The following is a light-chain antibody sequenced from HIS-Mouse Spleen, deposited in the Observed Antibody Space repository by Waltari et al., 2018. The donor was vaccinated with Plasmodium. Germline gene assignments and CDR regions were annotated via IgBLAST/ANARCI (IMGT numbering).Light chain of an antibody. CDR2: QDS. CDR1: KLGDKY. V-gene: IGLV3-1*01. CDR3: QAWDSSTVV. Sequence: SYELTQPPSVSVSPGQTASITRSGNKLGDKYACLYQQKPGQSPVLVIYQDSKRPSGIPERFSGSNSGNTATLTISGTQAMDEADYYCQAWDSSTVVFGGGTKLTVL. J-gene: IGLJ2*01.